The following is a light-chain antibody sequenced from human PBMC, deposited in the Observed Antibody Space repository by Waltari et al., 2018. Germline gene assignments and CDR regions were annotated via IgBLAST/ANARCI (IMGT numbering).Light chain of an antibody. V-gene: IGLV2-14*01. Sequence: QSALTQPASVSGSPGQSITISCSGTSSDVGGLNDVAWYQQKPGNAPKHMISNDNNRRSGVYKRFSGSKSGKTASLTIAGLQAEDEADYYGNSYTTDSTGVFGGGTKLTVL. CDR2: NDN. CDR3: NSYTTDSTGV. J-gene: IGLJ3*02. CDR1: SSDVGGLND.